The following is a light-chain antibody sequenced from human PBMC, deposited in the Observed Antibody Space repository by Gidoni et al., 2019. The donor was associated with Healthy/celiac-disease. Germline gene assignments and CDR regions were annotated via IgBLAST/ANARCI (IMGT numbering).Light chain of an antibody. CDR3: QQLNSYLLFT. V-gene: IGKV1-9*01. CDR1: QGISSY. Sequence: DIQLTQSPSFLSASVGDRVTITCWASQGISSYLAWYQQKPGKAPKLLIYAASTLQSGVPSRFSGSGSGTEFTLTISSLQPEDFATYYCQQLNSYLLFTFXPXTKVDIK. J-gene: IGKJ3*01. CDR2: AAS.